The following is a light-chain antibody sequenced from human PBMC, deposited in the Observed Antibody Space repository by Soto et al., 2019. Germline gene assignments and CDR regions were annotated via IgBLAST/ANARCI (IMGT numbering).Light chain of an antibody. CDR2: GAS. V-gene: IGKV3-20*01. CDR1: QSVSSCS. J-gene: IGKJ1*01. Sequence: EIVLTQSPGTLYLSPGERATLSCRASQSVSSCSLAWYQQKPGQAPRLLIYGASSRATGIPDRFSGIGSGTYFTLTISRLAPEDYAVYYCQQYGSSPRTFGQGTKVEIK. CDR3: QQYGSSPRT.